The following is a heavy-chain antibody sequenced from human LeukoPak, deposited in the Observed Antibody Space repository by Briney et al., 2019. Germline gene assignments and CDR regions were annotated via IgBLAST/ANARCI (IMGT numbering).Heavy chain of an antibody. D-gene: IGHD6-13*01. CDR2: ISGSGGST. J-gene: IGHJ4*02. V-gene: IGHV3-23*01. Sequence: GGSLRLSCAASGYTFNSYAMNWVRQAPGKGLEWVSGISGSGGSTNYADSVKGRFTISRDNSKNTLYLQMNSLRAEDTAVYYCAKDHGIAAAGLLDYWGQGTLVTVSS. CDR3: AKDHGIAAAGLLDY. CDR1: GYTFNSYA.